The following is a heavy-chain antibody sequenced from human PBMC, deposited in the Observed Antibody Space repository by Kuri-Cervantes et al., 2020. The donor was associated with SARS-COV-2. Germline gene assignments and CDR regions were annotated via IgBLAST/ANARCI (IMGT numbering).Heavy chain of an antibody. CDR3: ARVANLWWFGELLSDAFDI. J-gene: IGHJ3*02. D-gene: IGHD3-10*01. V-gene: IGHV1-18*01. CDR2: ISAYNGNT. Sequence: ASVKVSCKASGYTFTSYDINWVRQATGQGLEWMGWISAYNGNTNYAQKLQGRVTMTTDTSTSTAYMELRSLRSDDTAVYYCARVANLWWFGELLSDAFDIWGQGTMVTVSS. CDR1: GYTFTSYD.